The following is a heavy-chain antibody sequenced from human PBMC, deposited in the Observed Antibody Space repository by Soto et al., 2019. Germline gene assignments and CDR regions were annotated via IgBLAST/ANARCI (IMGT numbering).Heavy chain of an antibody. D-gene: IGHD5-12*01. J-gene: IGHJ6*02. Sequence: QVQLVESGGGVVQPGRSLRLSCAASGFTFSSYGMHWVRQAPGKGLEWVAVIPYDGSNKYYADSVKGRFTISRDNSKNTLYLKMNSVRAEDTAVYYCAKGRVATISKYYYYGMDVWGQGTTVTVSS. V-gene: IGHV3-30*18. CDR1: GFTFSSYG. CDR3: AKGRVATISKYYYYGMDV. CDR2: IPYDGSNK.